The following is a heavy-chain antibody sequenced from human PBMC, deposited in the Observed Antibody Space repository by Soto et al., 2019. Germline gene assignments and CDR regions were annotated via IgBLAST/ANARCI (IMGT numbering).Heavy chain of an antibody. Sequence: GGSLRLSCAASGFTFSSYGMHWVRQAPGKGLEWVAVIWYDGSNKYYADSVKGRFTISRDNSKNTLYLQMNSLRAEDTAVYYCARDDDYDAFDIWGQGSMVTVSS. CDR3: ARDDDYDAFDI. J-gene: IGHJ3*02. CDR1: GFTFSSYG. D-gene: IGHD4-17*01. CDR2: IWYDGSNK. V-gene: IGHV3-33*01.